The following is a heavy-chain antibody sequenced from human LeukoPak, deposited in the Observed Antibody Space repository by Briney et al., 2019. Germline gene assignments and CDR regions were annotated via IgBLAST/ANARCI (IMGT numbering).Heavy chain of an antibody. CDR2: ISSSGSTI. J-gene: IGHJ4*02. CDR1: GFTFSDYY. CDR3: ARDEYNIVGATPLDY. V-gene: IGHV3-11*04. D-gene: IGHD1-26*01. Sequence: GGSLRLSCAASGFTFSDYYMSWIRQAPGKGLEWVSYISSSGSTIYYADSVKGRFTISRDNAKNSLYLQMNSLRAEDTAVYYCARDEYNIVGATPLDYWGQGTLVTVSS.